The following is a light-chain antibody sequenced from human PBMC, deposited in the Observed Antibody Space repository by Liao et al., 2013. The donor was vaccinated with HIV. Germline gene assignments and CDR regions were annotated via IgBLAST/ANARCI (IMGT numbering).Light chain of an antibody. Sequence: SYELTQPPSVSVSPGQTATISCYGVYLEDKHVCWYQQRPGQSPVLLICQDNKRPSGIPERFSGSNSGNTATLTISGTQPVDEADYYCQAWDSSTGDVGFGGGTKLTVL. J-gene: IGLJ2*01. V-gene: IGLV3-1*01. CDR2: QDN. CDR1: YLEDKH. CDR3: QAWDSSTGDVG.